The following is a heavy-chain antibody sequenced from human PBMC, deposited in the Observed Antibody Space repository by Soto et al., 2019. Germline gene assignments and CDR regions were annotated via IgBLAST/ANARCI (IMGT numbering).Heavy chain of an antibody. CDR2: ISSSSSYI. Sequence: EVQLVESGGGLVKPGGSLRLSCAASGFTFSSYSMNWVRQAPGKGLEWVSSISSSSSYIYYADSVKGRFTISRDNAKNSLYLQMNSLRAEDTAVYYCARDLQDIVLMASPAYYFDYWGLGTLVTVSS. CDR1: GFTFSSYS. J-gene: IGHJ4*02. D-gene: IGHD2-8*01. CDR3: ARDLQDIVLMASPAYYFDY. V-gene: IGHV3-21*01.